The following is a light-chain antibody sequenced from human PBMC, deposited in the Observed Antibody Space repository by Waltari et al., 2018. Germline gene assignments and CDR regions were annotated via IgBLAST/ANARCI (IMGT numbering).Light chain of an antibody. CDR2: KAS. J-gene: IGKJ3*01. CDR1: QSTSSW. Sequence: DIQMTQSPSTLSASVGDRGTITCRASQSTSSWLAWYQQKPGKAPKLLIYKASSFESGVPSRFSGSGSGTEFTLTISSLQPDDFATYYCQQVDSYPFTFGPGTKVDL. V-gene: IGKV1-5*03. CDR3: QQVDSYPFT.